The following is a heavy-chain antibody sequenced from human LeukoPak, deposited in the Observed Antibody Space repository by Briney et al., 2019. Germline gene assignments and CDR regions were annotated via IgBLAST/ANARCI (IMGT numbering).Heavy chain of an antibody. CDR3: ARRQTHNYDILTGPFDY. D-gene: IGHD3-9*01. V-gene: IGHV5-51*01. Sequence: GGSLKISCKGSGYSFNSHWIGWVRQMPGKGLEWMGIIYPGDSDTRYSPSFQGQVTISADKSISTAYLQWSSLKASDTAMYYCARRQTHNYDILTGPFDYWGQGTLVTVSS. CDR1: GYSFNSHW. CDR2: IYPGDSDT. J-gene: IGHJ4*02.